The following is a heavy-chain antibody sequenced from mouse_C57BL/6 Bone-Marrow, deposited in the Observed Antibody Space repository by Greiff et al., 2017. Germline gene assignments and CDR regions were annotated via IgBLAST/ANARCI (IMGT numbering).Heavy chain of an antibody. CDR1: GFTFSDYY. CDR3: ARQRDGYYFDY. D-gene: IGHD2-3*01. Sequence: EVHLVESGGGLVQPGGSLKLSCAASGFTFSDYYMYWVRQTPEKRLEWVAYISNGGGSTYYPDTVKGRFTISRDNAKNTLYLQMSRLKSEDTAMYYCARQRDGYYFDYWGQGTTLTVSS. J-gene: IGHJ2*01. CDR2: ISNGGGST. V-gene: IGHV5-12*01.